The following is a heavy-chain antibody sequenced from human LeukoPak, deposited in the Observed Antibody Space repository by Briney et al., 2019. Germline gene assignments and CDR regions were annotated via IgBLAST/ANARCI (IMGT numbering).Heavy chain of an antibody. CDR2: VSSSAAYI. V-gene: IGHV3-21*01. J-gene: IGHJ4*02. D-gene: IGHD2-2*01. Sequence: GGSLRLSCAASGFSFSSYSLNWVRQAPGKGLEWVSSVSSSAAYIFYADSLKGRFTISRDNAKNTLYLQMNSLRAEDTAVYYCARGRVGNYFDYWGQGTLATVSS. CDR3: ARGRVGNYFDY. CDR1: GFSFSSYS.